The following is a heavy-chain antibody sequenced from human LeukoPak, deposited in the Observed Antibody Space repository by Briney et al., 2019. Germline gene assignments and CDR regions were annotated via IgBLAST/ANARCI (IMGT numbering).Heavy chain of an antibody. CDR2: IYYSGST. D-gene: IGHD3-10*01. Sequence: SETLSLTCTVSGGSIGSSGYYWGWSRQPPGKGLEWIGSIYYSGSTYYNPSLKSRVTISVDTSKNQFSLKLSSVTAADTAVYYCALTYYYGSGSSLDYWGQGTLVTVSS. CDR3: ALTYYYGSGSSLDY. V-gene: IGHV4-39*01. J-gene: IGHJ4*02. CDR1: GGSIGSSGYY.